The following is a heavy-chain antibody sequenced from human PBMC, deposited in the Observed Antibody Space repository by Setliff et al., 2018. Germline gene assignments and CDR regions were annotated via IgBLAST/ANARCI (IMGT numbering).Heavy chain of an antibody. D-gene: IGHD5-18*01. Sequence: SLTCNVSGVSLSGHYWTWIRQPPGKGLEWVGYISHRGSTNYSPSLKSRATLSVDTSKNQFSLKLTSVTAADTAVYFCARGGRDSYGRGHAFDMWGQGTMVTVS. CDR1: GVSLSGHY. CDR3: ARGGRDSYGRGHAFDM. J-gene: IGHJ3*02. V-gene: IGHV4-59*11. CDR2: ISHRGST.